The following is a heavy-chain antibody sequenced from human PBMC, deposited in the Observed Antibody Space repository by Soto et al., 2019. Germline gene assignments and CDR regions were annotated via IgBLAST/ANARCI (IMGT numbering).Heavy chain of an antibody. Sequence: QVQLVQSGAEVKKPGASVKVSCKASGYTFTSYDINWVRQATGQGLEWMGWMNPNSGNTGYAQKFQGRVTMTSKTSISTAYMELSSLNSEDTDVSYCARTLYGANVDYWGQGTLVPVSS. J-gene: IGHJ4*02. CDR1: GYTFTSYD. CDR3: ARTLYGANVDY. V-gene: IGHV1-8*01. D-gene: IGHD4-17*01. CDR2: MNPNSGNT.